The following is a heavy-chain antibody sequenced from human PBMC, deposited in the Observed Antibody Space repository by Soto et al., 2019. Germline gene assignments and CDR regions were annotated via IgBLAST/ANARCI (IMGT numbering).Heavy chain of an antibody. CDR3: AKDMKCGGITRIHYVDS. CDR1: GFTVDDYA. Sequence: HPGGSLRLSCAASGFTVDDYAMHWVRQAPGKGLEWVSGISWNSETIDYADSVKGRFTISRDNAKSSLFLQMNSLRPDDTALYYCAKDMKCGGITRIHYVDSWGQGTLVTVSS. J-gene: IGHJ4*02. V-gene: IGHV3-9*01. CDR2: ISWNSETI. D-gene: IGHD1-20*01.